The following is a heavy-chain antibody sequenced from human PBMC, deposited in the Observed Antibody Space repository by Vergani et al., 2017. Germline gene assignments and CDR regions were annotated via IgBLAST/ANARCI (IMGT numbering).Heavy chain of an antibody. J-gene: IGHJ4*02. Sequence: QVQLQESGPGLVKPSETLCLTCIVSGGSISPYYWSWIRQPAGKGLEWIGRIYTSESTNYNPALKSRVTMSVDTSKNQFFLKLSSVTAADTAVYYCAREYSSSVGFLAYWGQGTLVTVSS. CDR1: GGSISPYY. V-gene: IGHV4-4*07. CDR2: IYTSEST. D-gene: IGHD6-6*01. CDR3: AREYSSSVGFLAY.